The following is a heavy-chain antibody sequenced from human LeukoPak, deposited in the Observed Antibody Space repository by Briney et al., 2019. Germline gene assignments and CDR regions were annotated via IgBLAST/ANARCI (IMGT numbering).Heavy chain of an antibody. V-gene: IGHV7-4-1*02. J-gene: IGHJ4*02. D-gene: IGHD1-26*01. Sequence: ASVKVSCKASGGSFSNSAISWVRQAPGQGLEWMGWINTNTGNPTYAQGFTGRFVFSLDTSVSTAYLQISSLKAEDTAVYCCARDIVGATEVYWGQGTLVTVSS. CDR3: ARDIVGATEVY. CDR1: GGSFSNSA. CDR2: INTNTGNP.